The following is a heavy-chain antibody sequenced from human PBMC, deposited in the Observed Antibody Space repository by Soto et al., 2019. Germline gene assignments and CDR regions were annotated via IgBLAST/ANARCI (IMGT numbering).Heavy chain of an antibody. CDR3: AREDTAMASFDY. CDR1: GGSISSYY. J-gene: IGHJ4*02. V-gene: IGHV4-59*01. D-gene: IGHD5-18*01. Sequence: PSETLSLTCTVSGGSISSYYWSWIRQPPGKGLEWIGYIYYSGSTNYNPSLKSRVTISVDTSKNQFSLKLSSVTAADTAVYYCAREDTAMASFDYWGQGTLVTVSS. CDR2: IYYSGST.